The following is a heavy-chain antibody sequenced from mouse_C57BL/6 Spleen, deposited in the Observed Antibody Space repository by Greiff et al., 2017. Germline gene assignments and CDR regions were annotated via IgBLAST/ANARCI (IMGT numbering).Heavy chain of an antibody. V-gene: IGHV1-62-2*01. CDR3: ARHENGSSGYRFAY. D-gene: IGHD3-2*02. J-gene: IGHJ3*01. Sequence: QVQLQQSGAELVKPGASVKLSCKASGYTFTEYTIHWVKQRPGQGLEWFGWFYPGSGSIKYNEEFKDKATLTADKSSSTASMGLSRLTSEGSAVLFCARHENGSSGYRFAYWGQGTLVTVSA. CDR1: GYTFTEYT. CDR2: FYPGSGSI.